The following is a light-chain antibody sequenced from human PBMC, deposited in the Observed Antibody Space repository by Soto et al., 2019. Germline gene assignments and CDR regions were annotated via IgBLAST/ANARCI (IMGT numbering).Light chain of an antibody. CDR3: SSFTTRSTYV. Sequence: QSALTQPPSVSGSPGQSVAISCSGTSSDVGSYNRVSWYQQPPGTAPKLMIYDVSNRPSGVPDRFSGSKSGNTASLTISGLQAEDEADYYCSSFTTRSTYVFGTGTKVTVL. V-gene: IGLV2-18*02. CDR2: DVS. CDR1: SSDVGSYNR. J-gene: IGLJ1*01.